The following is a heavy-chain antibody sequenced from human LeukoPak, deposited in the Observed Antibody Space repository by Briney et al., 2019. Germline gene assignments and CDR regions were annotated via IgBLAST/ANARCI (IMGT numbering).Heavy chain of an antibody. CDR2: ITHSGST. Sequence: SETLSLTCAVYGGSFSGYYWSWIRQPPGKGLEWIGEITHSGSTNYNPSLKSRVTISVDTSKNQFSLKLSSVTAADTAVYYCASGYCSGGSCYYYFDYWGQGTLVTVSS. CDR1: GGSFSGYY. J-gene: IGHJ4*02. CDR3: ASGYCSGGSCYYYFDY. D-gene: IGHD2-15*01. V-gene: IGHV4-34*01.